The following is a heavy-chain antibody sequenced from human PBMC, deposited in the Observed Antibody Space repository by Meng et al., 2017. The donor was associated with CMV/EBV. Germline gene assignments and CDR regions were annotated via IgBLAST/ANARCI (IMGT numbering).Heavy chain of an antibody. Sequence: QEPGPGLVKPSDTLSLTCTVSGGSTSSSSYYWGWIRQPPGKALEWLALIYWDDDKRYSPSLKSRLTITKDTSKNQVVLTMTNMDPVDTATYYCARIAAAGRFDYWGQGTLVTVSS. CDR1: GGSTSSSSYY. V-gene: IGHV2-5*02. J-gene: IGHJ4*02. CDR2: IYWDDDK. D-gene: IGHD6-13*01. CDR3: ARIAAAGRFDY.